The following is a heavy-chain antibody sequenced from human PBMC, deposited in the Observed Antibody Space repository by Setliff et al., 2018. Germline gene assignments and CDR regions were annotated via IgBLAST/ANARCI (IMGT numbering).Heavy chain of an antibody. J-gene: IGHJ4*02. Sequence: GGSLRLSCATSGFTFSDYYMSWIRQTPGKGLEWVAFISSSGSLIYYPDSVKGRFTISRDNAKKSVDLQMNSLRAEDTAVYYCATKAVAGTGGQGTLVTVSS. CDR3: ATKAVAGT. V-gene: IGHV3-11*01. CDR2: ISSSGSLI. CDR1: GFTFSDYY. D-gene: IGHD6-13*01.